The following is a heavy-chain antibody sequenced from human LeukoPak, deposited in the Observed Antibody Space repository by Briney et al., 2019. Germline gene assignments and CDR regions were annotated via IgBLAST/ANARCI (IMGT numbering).Heavy chain of an antibody. D-gene: IGHD6-13*01. J-gene: IGHJ4*02. CDR1: GFTFSSYW. CDR2: INSDGSST. V-gene: IGHV3-74*01. CDR3: AKVLIAAAGPLDY. Sequence: GGSLRLSCAASGFTFSSYWMHWVRQAPGKGLVWVSRINSDGSSTSYADSVKGRFTISRDNAKNTLYLQMNSLRAEDTAVYYCAKVLIAAAGPLDYWGQGTLVTVSS.